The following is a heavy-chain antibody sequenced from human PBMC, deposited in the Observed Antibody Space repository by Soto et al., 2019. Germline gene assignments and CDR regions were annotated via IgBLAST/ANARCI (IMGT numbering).Heavy chain of an antibody. Sequence: SETLSLTCAVSGGSISSGGYSWSWIRQPPGKGLEWIGYIYHSGSTYYNPSLKSRVTISVDRSKNQFSLKLSSVTAADTAVYYCARAGVVGATALDYWGQGTLVTVSS. V-gene: IGHV4-30-2*01. CDR2: IYHSGST. CDR1: GGSISSGGYS. CDR3: ARAGVVGATALDY. J-gene: IGHJ4*02. D-gene: IGHD1-26*01.